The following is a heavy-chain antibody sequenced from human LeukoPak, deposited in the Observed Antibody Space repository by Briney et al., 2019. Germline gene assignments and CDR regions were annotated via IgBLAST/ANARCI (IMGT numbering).Heavy chain of an antibody. D-gene: IGHD3-22*01. CDR3: AKANTYYYDSSGYYRPYDAFDI. Sequence: GRSLRLSCAASGFTFSSYAMSWVRQAPGRGLEWVSAISGSGGSTYYADSVKGRFTISRDNSKNTLYLQMNSLRAEDTAVYYCAKANTYYYDSSGYYRPYDAFDIWGQGTMVTVSS. CDR1: GFTFSSYA. CDR2: ISGSGGST. V-gene: IGHV3-23*01. J-gene: IGHJ3*02.